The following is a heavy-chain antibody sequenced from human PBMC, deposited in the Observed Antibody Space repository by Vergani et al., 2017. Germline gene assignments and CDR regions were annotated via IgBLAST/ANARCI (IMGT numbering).Heavy chain of an antibody. V-gene: IGHV3-33*01. CDR1: GFTFSSYG. Sequence: QVQLVESGGGVVQPGRSLRLSCAASGFTFSSYGMHWVRQAPGKGLEWVAVRWYDGSNKYYADSVKGRFTISRDNSKNTLYLQMNILRAEDTAVYYCAREGGGDRHTFDYWGQGTLVTVSS. CDR2: RWYDGSNK. CDR3: AREGGGDRHTFDY. D-gene: IGHD1-14*01. J-gene: IGHJ4*02.